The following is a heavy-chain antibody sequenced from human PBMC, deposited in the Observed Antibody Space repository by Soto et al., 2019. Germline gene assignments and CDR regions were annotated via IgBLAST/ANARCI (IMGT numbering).Heavy chain of an antibody. CDR3: ARGRGGYLSSTGHTHNYFDN. Sequence: VSVKVSCKASGYSFTTYSISWLRQAPGQGLEWMGWINVYSGTTNYLPKFQGRVTMTTDTSTSTLYMELRDLSSEDTAVYYCARGRGGYLSSTGHTHNYFDNWGQGTPVTVSS. V-gene: IGHV1-18*01. J-gene: IGHJ4*02. CDR2: INVYSGTT. D-gene: IGHD3-10*01. CDR1: GYSFTTYS.